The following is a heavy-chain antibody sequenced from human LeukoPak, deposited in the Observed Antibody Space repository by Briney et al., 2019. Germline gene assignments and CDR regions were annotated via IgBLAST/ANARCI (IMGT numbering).Heavy chain of an antibody. J-gene: IGHJ5*02. CDR3: VRDITANWFDP. Sequence: GGSLRLSCAASGFIFSHYYMSWIRQAPGKGLEWVAYITGSGSYTSYAASVKGRFTISRDNAKNSLYLQMNGLRAEDTAVYYCVRDITANWFDPWGQGTLVTVSS. CDR2: ITGSGSYT. V-gene: IGHV3-11*05. CDR1: GFIFSHYY. D-gene: IGHD3-10*01.